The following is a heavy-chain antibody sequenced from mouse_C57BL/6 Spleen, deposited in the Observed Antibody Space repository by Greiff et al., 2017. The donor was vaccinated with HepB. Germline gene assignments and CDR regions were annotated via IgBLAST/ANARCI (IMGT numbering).Heavy chain of an antibody. V-gene: IGHV5-6*01. CDR2: ISSGGSYT. J-gene: IGHJ2*01. CDR3: ARQITTVVASYYFDY. D-gene: IGHD1-1*01. CDR1: GFTFSSYG. Sequence: VQLKESGGDLVKHGGSLKLSCAASGFTFSSYGMSWVRQIPDKRLEWVATISSGGSYTYYPDSVKGRFTISRDNAKNTLYLQMSSLKSEDTAMYYCARQITTVVASYYFDYWGQGTTLTVSS.